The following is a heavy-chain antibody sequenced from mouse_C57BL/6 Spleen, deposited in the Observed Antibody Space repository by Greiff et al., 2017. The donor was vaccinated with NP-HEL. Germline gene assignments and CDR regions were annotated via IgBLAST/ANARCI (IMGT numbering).Heavy chain of an antibody. CDR1: GFTFSSYA. V-gene: IGHV5-4*01. D-gene: IGHD1-1*01. CDR2: ISDGGSYT. J-gene: IGHJ4*01. Sequence: EVKVVESGGGLVKPGGSLKLSCAASGFTFSSYAMSWVRQTPEKRLEWVATISDGGSYTYYPDNVKGRFTISRDNAKNNLYLQMSHLKSEDTAMYYCARDGSSRPYAMDYWGQGTSVTVSS. CDR3: ARDGSSRPYAMDY.